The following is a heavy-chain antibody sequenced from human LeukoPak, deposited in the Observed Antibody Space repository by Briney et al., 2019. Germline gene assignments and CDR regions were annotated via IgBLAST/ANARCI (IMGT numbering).Heavy chain of an antibody. CDR2: IYYSGST. D-gene: IGHD3-10*01. CDR1: GGSISSYY. Sequence: SETLSLTCTVSGGSISSYYWSWIRQSPGKGLEWIGYIYYSGSTNYNPSLKSRVTISVDTSKNQFSLKLSSVTAADTAVYYCARQDMVAFNYWGQGTLVTVSS. CDR3: ARQDMVAFNY. J-gene: IGHJ4*02. V-gene: IGHV4-59*08.